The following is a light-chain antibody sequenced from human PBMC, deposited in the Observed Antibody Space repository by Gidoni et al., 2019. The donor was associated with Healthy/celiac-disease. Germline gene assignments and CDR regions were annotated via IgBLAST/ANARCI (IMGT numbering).Light chain of an antibody. CDR2: WAS. J-gene: IGKJ2*01. Sequence: DIVMTQSPDSLAVSLGERATIICKSSQSVLYSSNNKYYLAWYQQKPGQPPKLLIYWASTRESGVPDRFSGSGSGTDFTLTISSLQAEDVAVYYCQQYYSTPPYTFGQGTKLEIK. V-gene: IGKV4-1*01. CDR1: QSVLYSSNNKYY. CDR3: QQYYSTPPYT.